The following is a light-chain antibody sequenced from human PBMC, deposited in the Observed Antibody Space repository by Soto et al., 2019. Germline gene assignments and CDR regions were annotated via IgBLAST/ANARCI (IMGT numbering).Light chain of an antibody. CDR3: QQSFNTLPYS. V-gene: IGKV1-39*01. CDR2: AAS. Sequence: DIQMTQSPSSLSASVGDRVTIACRASQSIGNYLNWYQQKVGKAPEFLIDAASSLQTGVPGRFSASGSGTNFTLTISSLQPEDFATYYCQQSFNTLPYSFGQGDEVGDQT. CDR1: QSIGNY. J-gene: IGKJ2*01.